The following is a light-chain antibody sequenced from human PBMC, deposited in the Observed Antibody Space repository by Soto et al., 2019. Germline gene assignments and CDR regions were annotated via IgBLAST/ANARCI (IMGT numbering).Light chain of an antibody. V-gene: IGKV1-12*01. Sequence: EIQMTQSPSSVSASVGDEDAITCRASQSIASWLTWYQQKPGKAPKLLIYAASRLQSGVPSRFSGSESGTTFTLTITNLQPEDFATYYCQQASSFPLTFGGGTMVDIK. CDR3: QQASSFPLT. CDR2: AAS. CDR1: QSIASW. J-gene: IGKJ4*01.